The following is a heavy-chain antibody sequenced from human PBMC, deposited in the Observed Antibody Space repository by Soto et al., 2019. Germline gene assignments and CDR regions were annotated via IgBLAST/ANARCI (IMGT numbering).Heavy chain of an antibody. D-gene: IGHD3-10*01. CDR1: GYTFTGYY. J-gene: IGHJ4*02. V-gene: IGHV1-2*04. Sequence: ASVKVSCKASGYTFTGYYMHWVRQAPGQGLEWMGWINPNSGGTNYAQKFQGWDTMTRDTSISTAYRELSRLRSDDTAVYYCARGYYGSGSYYNAVDYWGQGTLVTVSS. CDR3: ARGYYGSGSYYNAVDY. CDR2: INPNSGGT.